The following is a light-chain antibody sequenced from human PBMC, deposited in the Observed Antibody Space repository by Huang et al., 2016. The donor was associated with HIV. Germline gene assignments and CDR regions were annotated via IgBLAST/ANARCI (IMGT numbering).Light chain of an antibody. CDR3: QQYYNTTLS. J-gene: IGKJ4*01. V-gene: IGKV1-NL1*01. Sequence: DIQMTQSPSSLSASVGDRVTITCRASRGISNSLAWYQQQPGKAPKLLLYAASRLQCGVPSRFSGSGSRTDYTLTISSLQPEDSATYYCQQYYNTTLSFGGGTKVEIK. CDR1: RGISNS. CDR2: AAS.